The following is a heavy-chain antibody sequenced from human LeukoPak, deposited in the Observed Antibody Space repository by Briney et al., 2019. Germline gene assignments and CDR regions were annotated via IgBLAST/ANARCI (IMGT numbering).Heavy chain of an antibody. CDR2: TSGDGITT. V-gene: IGHV3-43*02. J-gene: IGHJ4*02. CDR1: GFTFHNYA. D-gene: IGHD5/OR15-5a*01. Sequence: GGSLRLSCAASGFTFHNYAIHWVRQAPGKGLEWVSLTSGDGITTYFADSVKGRFTISRDNSKSSLFLQMNSLRTEDTALYYCARDHVYGGADYWGQGTLVTVS. CDR3: ARDHVYGGADY.